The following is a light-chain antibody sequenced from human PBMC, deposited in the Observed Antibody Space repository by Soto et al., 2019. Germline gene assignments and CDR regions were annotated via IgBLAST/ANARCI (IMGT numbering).Light chain of an antibody. J-gene: IGKJ1*01. V-gene: IGKV1-5*01. CDR2: DAS. CDR3: QQYNSYLWT. CDR1: QSISSY. Sequence: DIQMTQSPSSLSASVGDRVTITCRASQSISSYLNWYQQKPGKAPNLLIYDASSLESAVPSRFSGSGSGTEYTLTISSLQPDDFATHYCQQYNSYLWTFGQGTKVDIK.